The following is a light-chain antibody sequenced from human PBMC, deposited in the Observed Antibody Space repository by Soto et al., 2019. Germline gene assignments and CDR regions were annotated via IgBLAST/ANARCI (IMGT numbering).Light chain of an antibody. Sequence: QSVLTQPPSASGTPGETVTISCSGSSSNIGSNYVYWYQQPPGTAPKLLIYRNNQRPSGVPDRFSGSKSGTSASLAISGLRPEDEAEYYCAAWDDSLSGYVFGTGTKVTVL. CDR1: SSNIGSNY. V-gene: IGLV1-47*01. J-gene: IGLJ1*01. CDR3: AAWDDSLSGYV. CDR2: RNN.